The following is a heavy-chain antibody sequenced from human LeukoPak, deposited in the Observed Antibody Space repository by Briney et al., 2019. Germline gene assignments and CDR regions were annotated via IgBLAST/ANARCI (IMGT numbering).Heavy chain of an antibody. Sequence: GASVKVSCKASGYTFTSYYMHWVRRAPGQGLEWMGIINPSGGSTSYAQKFQGRVTMTRDTSTSTVYMELSSLRSEDTAVYYCARDGSSGYASDAFDIWGQGTMVTVSS. D-gene: IGHD3-22*01. V-gene: IGHV1-46*01. CDR3: ARDGSSGYASDAFDI. J-gene: IGHJ3*02. CDR2: INPSGGST. CDR1: GYTFTSYY.